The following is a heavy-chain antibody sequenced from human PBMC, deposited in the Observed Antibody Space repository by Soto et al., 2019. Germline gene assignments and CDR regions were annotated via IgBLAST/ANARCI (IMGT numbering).Heavy chain of an antibody. D-gene: IGHD3-3*01. Sequence: ASVKVSCKASGYTFTGYGISWVRQAPGQGLEWMGWISAYNGNTNYAQKLQGRVTMTTDTSTSTAYMELRSLRSDDTAVYYCASNFWSGYSRPYYYYGMDVWGQGTTVTVSS. J-gene: IGHJ6*02. CDR3: ASNFWSGYSRPYYYYGMDV. CDR2: ISAYNGNT. CDR1: GYTFTGYG. V-gene: IGHV1-18*01.